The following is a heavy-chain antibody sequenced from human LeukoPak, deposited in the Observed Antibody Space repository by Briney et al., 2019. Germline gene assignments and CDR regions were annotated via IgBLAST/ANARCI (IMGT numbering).Heavy chain of an antibody. J-gene: IGHJ3*02. CDR3: ARPNPSIDAFDI. Sequence: KPSETLSLTCTVSGGSISNYYWSWIRQPPGNGPEWIGFIYYSGSTNYNPSLKSRVTISVDTSKNQFSLKLSSVTAADTAVYYCARPNPSIDAFDIWGQGTMVTVSS. V-gene: IGHV4-59*01. D-gene: IGHD2/OR15-2a*01. CDR2: IYYSGST. CDR1: GGSISNYY.